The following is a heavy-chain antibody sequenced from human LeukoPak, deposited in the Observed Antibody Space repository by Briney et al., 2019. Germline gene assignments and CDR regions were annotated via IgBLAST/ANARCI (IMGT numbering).Heavy chain of an antibody. CDR2: IYYSGST. D-gene: IGHD2/OR15-2a*01. J-gene: IGHJ4*02. Sequence: KPSETLSLTCTVSGGSISSSSYYWGWIRQPPGKGLEWIGSIYYSGSTYYNPSLKSRVTISVDTSKNQFSLKLSSVTAADTAVYYYARRVGYFFQLDYWGQGTLVTVSS. V-gene: IGHV4-39*01. CDR1: GGSISSSSYY. CDR3: ARRVGYFFQLDY.